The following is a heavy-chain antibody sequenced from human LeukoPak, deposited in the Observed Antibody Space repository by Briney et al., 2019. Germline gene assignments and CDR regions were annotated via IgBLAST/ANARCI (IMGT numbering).Heavy chain of an antibody. V-gene: IGHV3-15*01. J-gene: IGHJ4*02. CDR1: GFTFSNAW. CDR3: TTPTYYYDSSGYLTLDY. D-gene: IGHD3-22*01. CDR2: IKSKTDGGTT. Sequence: GGSLRLSCTASGFTFSNAWMSWVRQAPGKGLEWVGRIKSKTDGGTTDYAAPVKGRFTISRDDSKNTLYLQMNSLKTEDTAVYYCTTPTYYYDSSGYLTLDYWGQGTLVTVSS.